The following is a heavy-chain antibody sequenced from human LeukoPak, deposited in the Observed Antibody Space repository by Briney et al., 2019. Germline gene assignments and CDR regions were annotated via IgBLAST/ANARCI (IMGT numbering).Heavy chain of an antibody. CDR1: GFTFSSYA. CDR3: ARETYYYDSSGLFFDY. V-gene: IGHV3-30*01. J-gene: IGHJ4*02. Sequence: GGFLRLSCAASGFTFSSYAMHWVRQAPGKGLEWVAVISYDGSNKYYADSVKGRFTISRDNSKNTLYLQMNSLRAEDTAVYYCARETYYYDSSGLFFDYWGQGTLVTVSS. CDR2: ISYDGSNK. D-gene: IGHD3-22*01.